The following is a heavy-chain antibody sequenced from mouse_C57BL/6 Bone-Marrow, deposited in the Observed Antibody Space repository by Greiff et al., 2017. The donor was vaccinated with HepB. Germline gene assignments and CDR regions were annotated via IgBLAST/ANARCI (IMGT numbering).Heavy chain of an antibody. D-gene: IGHD2-4*01. CDR2: IWRGGST. CDR3: AKIYYDYGHWYFDV. J-gene: IGHJ1*03. Sequence: VQLQQSGPGLVQPSQSLSITCTVSGFSLTSYGVHWVRQSPGKGLEWLGVIWRGGSTDYNAAFMSRLSITKDNSKSQVFFKMNSLQADDTAIYYCAKIYYDYGHWYFDVWGTGTTVTVSS. CDR1: GFSLTSYG. V-gene: IGHV2-5*01.